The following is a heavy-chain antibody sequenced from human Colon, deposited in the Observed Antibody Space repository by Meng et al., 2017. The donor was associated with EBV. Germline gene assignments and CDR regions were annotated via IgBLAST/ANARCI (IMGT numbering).Heavy chain of an antibody. Sequence: QLHLDGSGPGMPKPSHTLSRSCAVLGGSLRDYCGAWIRQPPGKGLEWIGEIDHRGNTKYNPSLKSRVTISLDTSKKQFSLKVSSVTAADSAVYYCAKRGPSGNFSPWSQGALVTVSS. CDR3: AKRGPSGNFSP. J-gene: IGHJ5*02. V-gene: IGHV4-34*01. CDR1: GGSLRDYC. D-gene: IGHD3-10*01. CDR2: IDHRGNT.